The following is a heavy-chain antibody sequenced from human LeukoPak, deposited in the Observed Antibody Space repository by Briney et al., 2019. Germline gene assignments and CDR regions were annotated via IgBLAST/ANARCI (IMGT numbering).Heavy chain of an antibody. J-gene: IGHJ4*02. Sequence: PGGSLRLSCAASGFTFSSYGMHWVRQAPGKGLEWVAIMWYDGSNKYYTDSVKGRFTISRDNSKNTLYLQMNSLRVEDTAVYYCVSFYEAYWGRGTLVTVSS. CDR1: GFTFSSYG. V-gene: IGHV3-33*01. CDR3: VSFYEAY. CDR2: MWYDGSNK. D-gene: IGHD2/OR15-2a*01.